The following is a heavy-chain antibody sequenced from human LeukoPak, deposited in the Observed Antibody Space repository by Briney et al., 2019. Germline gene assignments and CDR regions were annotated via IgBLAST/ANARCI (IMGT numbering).Heavy chain of an antibody. CDR3: AASLPNIVVVPATKGPFGY. Sequence: GGSLRLSCAASGFTFSSYAMHWVRQAPGKGLEWVAVISYDGSNKYYADSVKGRFTISRDNSKNTLYLQMNSLRAEDTAVYYCAASLPNIVVVPATKGPFGYWGQGALVTVSS. V-gene: IGHV3-30-3*01. J-gene: IGHJ4*02. CDR1: GFTFSSYA. CDR2: ISYDGSNK. D-gene: IGHD2-2*01.